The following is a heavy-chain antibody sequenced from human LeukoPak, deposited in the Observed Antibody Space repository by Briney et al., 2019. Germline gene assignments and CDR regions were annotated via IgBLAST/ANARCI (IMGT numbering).Heavy chain of an antibody. J-gene: IGHJ4*02. V-gene: IGHV3-48*01. D-gene: IGHD3-22*01. CDR2: ISSSSSTI. CDR1: GFTFSSYS. Sequence: PGGSLRLSCAASGFTFSSYSMNWVRQAPGKGLEWVSYISSSSSTIYYADSVKGRFTISRDNAKNSLYLQMNSLRAEDTAVYYCARGMKYDSSGYYSAGDYWGQGTLVTVSS. CDR3: ARGMKYDSSGYYSAGDY.